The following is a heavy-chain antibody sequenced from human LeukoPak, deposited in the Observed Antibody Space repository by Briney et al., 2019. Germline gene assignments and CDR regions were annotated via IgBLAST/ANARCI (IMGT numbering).Heavy chain of an antibody. J-gene: IGHJ4*02. CDR3: AREGDYSSSSY. CDR1: VFTFSSYS. CDR2: ISISSSTI. Sequence: GGSLRLSCAASVFTFSSYSMNWVSHAPGKGLELVSSISISSSTIYYSYSVKCRFTISSDNAKNPLYLQMNSLRAEGTAVYYCAREGDYSSSSYWGQGTLVTLSS. D-gene: IGHD6-6*01. V-gene: IGHV3-21*01.